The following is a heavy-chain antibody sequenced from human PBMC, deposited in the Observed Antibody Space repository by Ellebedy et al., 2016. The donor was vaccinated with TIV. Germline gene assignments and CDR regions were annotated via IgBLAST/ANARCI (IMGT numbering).Heavy chain of an antibody. CDR1: GGSFSGYY. V-gene: IGHV4-34*01. CDR2: INHSGST. CDR3: ARLAYSSYKPTGAFDI. D-gene: IGHD6-6*01. J-gene: IGHJ3*02. Sequence: SETLSLXXAVYGGSFSGYYWSWIRQPPGKGLEWIGEINHSGSTNYNPSLKSRVTISVDTSKNQFSLKLSSVTAADTAVYYCARLAYSSYKPTGAFDIWGQGTMVTVSS.